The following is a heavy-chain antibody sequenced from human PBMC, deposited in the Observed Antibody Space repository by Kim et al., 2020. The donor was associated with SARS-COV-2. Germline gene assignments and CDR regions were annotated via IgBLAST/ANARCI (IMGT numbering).Heavy chain of an antibody. CDR3: ARSEGRGSCHQFAY. J-gene: IGHJ1*01. D-gene: IGHD2-2*01. CDR1: SDSISSYY. V-gene: IGHV4-59*01. CDR2: IYYSGST. Sequence: SETLSLTCSVSSDSISSYYCSWIRQLPGKGLEWLGYIYYSGSTDYNPSLKSRVTISWDTSKNQFSLDLTSVTDADTAVYYCARSEGRGSCHQFAYWGQG.